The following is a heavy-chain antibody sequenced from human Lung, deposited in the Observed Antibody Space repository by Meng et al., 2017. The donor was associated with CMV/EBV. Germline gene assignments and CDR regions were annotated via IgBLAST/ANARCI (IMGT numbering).Heavy chain of an antibody. CDR3: ARDLMHGGNDILVVPAVLTGYDYYYGMDV. D-gene: IGHD2-2*01. V-gene: IGHV3-30*04. CDR1: GFTSRRYA. Sequence: GGLRRLXGEAPGFTSRRYAMHWVRKAPGKGLEWVAVISYDGRNKYYADAVKGRFTIYRDNSKNTLYLQMNSLRAEDTAVYYCARDLMHGGNDILVVPAVLTGYDYYYGMDVWGQGTTVXVSS. J-gene: IGHJ6*02. CDR2: ISYDGRNK.